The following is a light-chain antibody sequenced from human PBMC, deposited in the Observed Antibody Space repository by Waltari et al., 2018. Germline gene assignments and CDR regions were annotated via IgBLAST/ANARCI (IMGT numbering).Light chain of an antibody. CDR3: YSATDNDLGV. Sequence: SFELTQTSSLSVSPGQTVRLTCSGDVLANKYARWFQQKPGQAPILIISKDTARPSGIPGRFSGSSSGTTVTLTISGAQVEDEADYYCYSATDNDLGVFGGGTKLTVL. CDR2: KDT. J-gene: IGLJ3*02. V-gene: IGLV3-27*01. CDR1: VLANKY.